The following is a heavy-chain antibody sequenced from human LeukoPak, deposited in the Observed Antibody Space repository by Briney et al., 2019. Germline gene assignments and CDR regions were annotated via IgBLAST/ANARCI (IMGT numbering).Heavy chain of an antibody. CDR3: ASGRQLGY. CDR1: GFTFSNYW. CDR2: IKEDGSEK. V-gene: IGHV3-7*01. D-gene: IGHD6-13*01. J-gene: IGHJ4*02. Sequence: GGSLRLSCAASGFTFSNYWMSWVRQAPGKGLEWVANIKEDGSEKYYVDSVKGRFTISRDNARNSLYLQMNSLRAGDTAVYYCASGRQLGYWGQGTLVTVSS.